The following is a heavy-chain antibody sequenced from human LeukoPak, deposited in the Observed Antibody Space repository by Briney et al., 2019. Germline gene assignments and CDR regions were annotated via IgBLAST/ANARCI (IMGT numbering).Heavy chain of an antibody. Sequence: ASVKVSCKASGYTFTSYDINWVRQATGQGLEWMGWMNPNSGNTGYAQKFQGRVTMTRNTSISTAYMELSSLRSEDTAVYYCARWSSWYGTPLTYYYYGMDVWGQGTTVTVPS. V-gene: IGHV1-8*01. CDR3: ARWSSWYGTPLTYYYYGMDV. D-gene: IGHD6-13*01. CDR1: GYTFTSYD. J-gene: IGHJ6*02. CDR2: MNPNSGNT.